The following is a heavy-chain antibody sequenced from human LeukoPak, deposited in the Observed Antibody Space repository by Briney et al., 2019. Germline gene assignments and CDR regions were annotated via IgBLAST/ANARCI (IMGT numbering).Heavy chain of an antibody. J-gene: IGHJ3*02. Sequence: SVKVSCKASGGTFSSYASSGVRQAPGQGRDWMGRIIPILGIANYAQKCQGRVTIPADKSTSTAHMELSSLRSEDTAVYYCEALGATPDAFDIWGQGTMVTVSS. D-gene: IGHD1-26*01. CDR1: GGTFSSYA. CDR2: IIPILGIA. CDR3: EALGATPDAFDI. V-gene: IGHV1-69*04.